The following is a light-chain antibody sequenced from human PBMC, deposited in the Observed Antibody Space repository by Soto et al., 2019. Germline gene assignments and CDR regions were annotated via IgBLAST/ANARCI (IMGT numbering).Light chain of an antibody. CDR3: HQYNTYCT. V-gene: IGKV1-5*01. CDR2: DAS. Sequence: DIQMTQSRSTLSASVGDRVTITCRASQSIRNWLAWYQQQPGKAPKLLIYDASSLESGVPSRFSGSGYGTEFPLTISSLQPDDFATYYCHQYNTYCTFRKGTKVDI. J-gene: IGKJ1*01. CDR1: QSIRNW.